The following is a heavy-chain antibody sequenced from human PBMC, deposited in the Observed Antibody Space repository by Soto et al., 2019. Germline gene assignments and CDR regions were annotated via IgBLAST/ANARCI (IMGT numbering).Heavy chain of an antibody. D-gene: IGHD1-7*01. J-gene: IGHJ6*02. CDR2: IKSKSDGETT. V-gene: IGHV3-15*01. CDR1: GFTFREAW. CDR3: VTAGPELYYYYYGMDV. Sequence: VQLVESGGRLVKPGGSLRLSCAASGFTFREAWMSWVRQAPGKGLEWVGRIKSKSDGETTDYAAPVKGRFTISRDDSEKTVHLQMNSLKAEDSAIYYCVTAGPELYYYYYGMDVWGQGTTVTVSS.